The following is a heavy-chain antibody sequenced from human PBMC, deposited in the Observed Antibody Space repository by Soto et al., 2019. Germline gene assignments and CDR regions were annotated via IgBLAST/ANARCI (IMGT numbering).Heavy chain of an antibody. CDR1: GGSISSSS. CDR3: AKDLRIAVAGTDYFDS. Sequence: PSETLSLTCTVSGGSISSSSYYWGWIRQPPGKGLEWVSYIFVSSSTIYYADSVEGRFTVSRDNAKNTVFLQMNSLRAEDTAVYYCAKDLRIAVAGTDYFDSWGQGTLVTVSS. V-gene: IGHV3-48*04. D-gene: IGHD6-19*01. J-gene: IGHJ4*02. CDR2: IFVSSSTI.